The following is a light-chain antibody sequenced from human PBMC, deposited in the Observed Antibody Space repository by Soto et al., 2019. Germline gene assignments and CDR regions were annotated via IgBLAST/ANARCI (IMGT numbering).Light chain of an antibody. CDR1: SSDVGGYNY. J-gene: IGLJ3*02. Sequence: QSVLTQPASVSGSPGQSITISCTGTSSDVGGYNYVSWYQQYPGKAPKLMIYDVSNRPSGVSNRFSGSKSGNTASLTISGLQAEEEADYYCSSYTSSSAVVFGGGTKLTVL. CDR3: SSYTSSSAVV. V-gene: IGLV2-14*01. CDR2: DVS.